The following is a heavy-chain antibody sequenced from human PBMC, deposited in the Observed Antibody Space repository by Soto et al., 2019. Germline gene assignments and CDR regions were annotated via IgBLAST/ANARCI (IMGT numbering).Heavy chain of an antibody. Sequence: ASVKVSCKASGYTFTSYGISWVRQAPGQGLEWMGWISAYNGNTNYAQKLQGRVTMTADTSTSTAYMELRSLRSDDTAVYYCARGFYDSSGYYHWFDPWCQGTRVTVSS. CDR1: GYTFTSYG. CDR3: ARGFYDSSGYYHWFDP. J-gene: IGHJ5*02. D-gene: IGHD3-22*01. V-gene: IGHV1-18*01. CDR2: ISAYNGNT.